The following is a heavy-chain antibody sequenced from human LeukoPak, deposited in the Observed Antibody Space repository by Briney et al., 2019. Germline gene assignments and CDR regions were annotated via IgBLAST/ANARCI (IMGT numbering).Heavy chain of an antibody. CDR3: AGGIEVDTANDY. CDR1: GYTFTSYY. CDR2: INPSGGST. V-gene: IGHV1-46*01. J-gene: IGHJ4*02. Sequence: ASVKVSCTASGYTFTSYYMHWVRQAPGQGLEWMGIINPSGGSTSYAQEFQGRVTMTRDTSTSTVYMELSSLRSEDTAVYYCAGGIEVDTANDYWGQGTLVTVSS. D-gene: IGHD5-18*01.